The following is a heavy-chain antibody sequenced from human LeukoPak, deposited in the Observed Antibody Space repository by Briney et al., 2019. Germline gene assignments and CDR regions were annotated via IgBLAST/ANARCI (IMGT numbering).Heavy chain of an antibody. J-gene: IGHJ4*02. CDR1: GGTFSSYA. V-gene: IGHV1-69*05. D-gene: IGHD6-19*01. CDR2: TIPIFGTA. Sequence: SVKVSCKASGGTFSSYAISWVRQAPGQGLEWMGGTIPIFGTANYAQKFQGRVTITTDESTSTAYMELSSLRSEDTAVYYCARARLGVAGTGFFYWGQGTLVTVSS. CDR3: ARARLGVAGTGFFY.